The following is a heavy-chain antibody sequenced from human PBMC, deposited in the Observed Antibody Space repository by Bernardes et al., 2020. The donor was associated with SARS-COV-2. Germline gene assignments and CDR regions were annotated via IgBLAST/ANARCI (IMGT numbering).Heavy chain of an antibody. J-gene: IGHJ6*02. Sequence: GGSLRLSCAASGFTFSSYGMHWVRQAPGKGLEWVAVISYDGSNKYYADSVKGRFTISRDNSKNTLYLQMNSLRAEDTAVYYCARDHRFLEWLLNYYYYYGMDVWGQGTTVTVSS. CDR3: ARDHRFLEWLLNYYYYYGMDV. D-gene: IGHD3-3*01. CDR2: ISYDGSNK. V-gene: IGHV3-30*03. CDR1: GFTFSSYG.